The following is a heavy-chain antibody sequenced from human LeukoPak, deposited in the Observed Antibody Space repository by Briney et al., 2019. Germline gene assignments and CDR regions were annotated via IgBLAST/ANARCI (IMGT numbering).Heavy chain of an antibody. J-gene: IGHJ4*02. CDR2: INWNGGST. Sequence: PGGSLRLSCAASGFTFDDYGMSWVRQAPGKGLEWVSGINWNGGSTGYADSVKGRFTISRDNAKNSLYLQMNSLRAEDTAVYYCARDTLLWFGELLLFDYWGQGTLVTVSS. CDR3: ARDTLLWFGELLLFDY. V-gene: IGHV3-20*04. CDR1: GFTFDDYG. D-gene: IGHD3-10*01.